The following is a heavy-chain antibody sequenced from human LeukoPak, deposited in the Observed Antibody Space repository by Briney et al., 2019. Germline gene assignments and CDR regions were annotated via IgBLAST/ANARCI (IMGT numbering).Heavy chain of an antibody. CDR2: IYYSGTT. CDR1: GGSISSYY. J-gene: IGHJ4*02. D-gene: IGHD3-10*01. CDR3: ARDRESPGV. V-gene: IGHV4-59*01. Sequence: SETLSLTCTVSGGSISSYYWSWIRQPPGKGLEWIGYIYYSGTTNYNPSLKSRVTISVDTSKNQFSLKLSSVTAADTAVYYCARDRESPGVWGQGTLVTVSS.